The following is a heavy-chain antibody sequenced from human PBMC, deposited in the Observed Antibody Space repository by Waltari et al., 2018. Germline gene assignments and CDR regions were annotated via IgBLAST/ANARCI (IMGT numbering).Heavy chain of an antibody. CDR1: GFTVSSNY. J-gene: IGHJ4*02. D-gene: IGHD6-19*01. V-gene: IGHV3-66*02. Sequence: EVQLVESGGGLVQPGGSLRLSCAASGFTVSSNYMSWVRQAPGKGVGWVSVIYIGVSTDYADSVKGRFTISRDSSKNTRYLQMNSLRAEETAVYYCAFSYNSGWYDYWGQGTLVTVSS. CDR2: IYIGVST. CDR3: AFSYNSGWYDY.